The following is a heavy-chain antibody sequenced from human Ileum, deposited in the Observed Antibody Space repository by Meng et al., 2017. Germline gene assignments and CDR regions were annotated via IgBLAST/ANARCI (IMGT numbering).Heavy chain of an antibody. Sequence: QVQLVQSGAGVEKPWSSVKVSFKASGGTFSSYAISWVRQAPGQGLEWMGGIIPIFGTANYAQKFQGRVTITADKSTSTAYMELSSLRSEDTAVYYCARFKEYSGYVGVGAFDTWGQGTMVTVSS. CDR2: IIPIFGTA. CDR3: ARFKEYSGYVGVGAFDT. D-gene: IGHD5-12*01. V-gene: IGHV1-69*06. CDR1: GGTFSSYA. J-gene: IGHJ3*02.